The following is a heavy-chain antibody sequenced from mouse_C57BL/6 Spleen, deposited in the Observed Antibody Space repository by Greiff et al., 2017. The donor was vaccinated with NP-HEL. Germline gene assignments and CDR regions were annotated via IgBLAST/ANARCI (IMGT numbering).Heavy chain of an antibody. CDR3: ARWLRDAMDY. CDR1: GFTFSDYG. CDR2: ISSGSSTI. D-gene: IGHD2-2*01. Sequence: EVMLVESGGGLVKPGGSLKLSCAASGFTFSDYGMHWVRQAPEKGLEWVAYISSGSSTIYYADTVKGRFTISRDNAKNTLFLQMNSLRSEDTAMYYCARWLRDAMDYWGQGTSVTVSS. V-gene: IGHV5-17*01. J-gene: IGHJ4*01.